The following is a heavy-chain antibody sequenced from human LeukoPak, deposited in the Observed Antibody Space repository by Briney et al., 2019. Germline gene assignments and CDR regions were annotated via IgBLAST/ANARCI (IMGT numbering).Heavy chain of an antibody. V-gene: IGHV4-4*09. D-gene: IGHD5-18*01. CDR3: AAGSYGYGYYYYMDV. Sequence: SETLSLTCTVSGGSISSYYWSWIRQPPGKGLEWIGYIYTSGSTNYNPSLKSRVTISVDTSKNQFSLKLSSVTAADTAVYSCAAGSYGYGYYYYMDVWGKGTTVTVSS. CDR2: IYTSGST. CDR1: GGSISSYY. J-gene: IGHJ6*03.